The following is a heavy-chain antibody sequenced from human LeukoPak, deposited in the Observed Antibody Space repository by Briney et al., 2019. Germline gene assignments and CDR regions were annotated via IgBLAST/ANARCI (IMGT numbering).Heavy chain of an antibody. J-gene: IGHJ4*02. Sequence: SVKVSCKASGGTFSSYAISWVRQAPGQGLEWMGRIIPIFGIANYAQKFQGRVTFTADKSTSTAYMELSSLRSEDTAVYYCARGESEGGWYVGSHFDYWGQGTLVTVSS. D-gene: IGHD6-19*01. CDR1: GGTFSSYA. V-gene: IGHV1-69*04. CDR2: IIPIFGIA. CDR3: ARGESEGGWYVGSHFDY.